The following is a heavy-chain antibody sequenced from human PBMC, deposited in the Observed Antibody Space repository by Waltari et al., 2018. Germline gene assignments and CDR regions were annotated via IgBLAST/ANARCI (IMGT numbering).Heavy chain of an antibody. CDR3: GGDHGDAYDI. Sequence: QVQLQESGPGLVQPSETLSLTCTVSGGSISSYYWSWCRQPPGKVLEWIGYIYYSGGTNYNPPLKSRVTISVDTSKNQFSLKLRSVTAADTAVYYCGGDHGDAYDIWGQGTMVTVSS. J-gene: IGHJ3*02. CDR1: GGSISSYY. V-gene: IGHV4-59*01. CDR2: IYYSGGT.